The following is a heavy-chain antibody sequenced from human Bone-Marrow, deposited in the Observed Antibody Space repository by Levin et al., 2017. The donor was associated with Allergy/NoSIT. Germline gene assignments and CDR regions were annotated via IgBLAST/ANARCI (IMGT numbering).Heavy chain of an antibody. D-gene: IGHD3-3*01. J-gene: IGHJ4*02. CDR2: INHSGST. Sequence: RSSETLSLTCAVYGGSFSGYYWSWIRQPPGKGLEWIGEINHSGSTNYNPSLKSRVTISVDTSKNQFSLKLSSVTAADTAVYYCARTRTIFGVVILYYFDYWGQGTLVTVSS. CDR1: GGSFSGYY. CDR3: ARTRTIFGVVILYYFDY. V-gene: IGHV4-34*01.